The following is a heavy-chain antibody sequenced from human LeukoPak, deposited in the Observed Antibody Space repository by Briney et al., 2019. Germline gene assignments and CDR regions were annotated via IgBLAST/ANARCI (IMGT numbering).Heavy chain of an antibody. CDR2: ISYDGSNK. J-gene: IGHJ6*02. CDR1: GFTFSSYG. D-gene: IGHD1-14*01. Sequence: QPGRSLRLSCAASGFTFSSYGMHWVRQAPGKGLEWVAVISYDGSNKYYADSVKGRFTISRDNSKNTLYLQMNSLRAEDTAVYYCAKETDAGNGGMDVWGQGTTVTVSS. V-gene: IGHV3-30*18. CDR3: AKETDAGNGGMDV.